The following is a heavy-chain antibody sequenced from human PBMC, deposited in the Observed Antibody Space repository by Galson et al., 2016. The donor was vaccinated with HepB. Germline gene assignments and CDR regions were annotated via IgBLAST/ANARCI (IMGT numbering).Heavy chain of an antibody. Sequence: SVKVSCKASGYTFTNYPMNWVRQAPGQRLEWMGWINAGNGNTKYSQKFQGRVPITRDTSASIAYMELSSLSAEDTAVHYCASWAGQTSDFWSGPFDYWGQGTLVTVSS. V-gene: IGHV1-3*01. CDR2: INAGNGNT. J-gene: IGHJ4*02. D-gene: IGHD3-3*01. CDR1: GYTFTNYP. CDR3: ASWAGQTSDFWSGPFDY.